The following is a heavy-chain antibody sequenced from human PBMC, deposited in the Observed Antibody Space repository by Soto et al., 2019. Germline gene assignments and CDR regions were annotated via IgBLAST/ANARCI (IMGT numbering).Heavy chain of an antibody. D-gene: IGHD1-26*01. CDR2: IIPIFGTA. Sequence: QVQLVQSGAEVKKPGSSVKVSCKASGGTFSSNAISWVRQAPGQGLEWMGGIIPIFGTADYAQNFQGGVTITADESTGTAYMELRSLRSEDTAAYYCARPLFPRGGGRVATYGMDVWGQGTTVTVSS. CDR3: ARPLFPRGGGRVATYGMDV. V-gene: IGHV1-69*01. CDR1: GGTFSSNA. J-gene: IGHJ6*02.